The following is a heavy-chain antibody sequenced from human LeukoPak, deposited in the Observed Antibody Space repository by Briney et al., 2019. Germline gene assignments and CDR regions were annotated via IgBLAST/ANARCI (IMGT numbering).Heavy chain of an antibody. D-gene: IGHD3-22*01. CDR2: ISGSGGST. CDR1: GFTFSSYA. J-gene: IGHJ4*02. Sequence: PGGSLRLSCAASGFTFSSYAMSWVRQAPGKGLEWVSAISGSGGSTYYADSVKGRFTISRDNSKNTLYLQMNSLRAEDTAVYYCAIAYDEYYYDSSGYFFPFDYWGQGTLVTVSS. V-gene: IGHV3-23*01. CDR3: AIAYDEYYYDSSGYFFPFDY.